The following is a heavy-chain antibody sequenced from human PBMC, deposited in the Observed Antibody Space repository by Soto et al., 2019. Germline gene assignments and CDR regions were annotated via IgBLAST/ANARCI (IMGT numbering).Heavy chain of an antibody. V-gene: IGHV3-11*01. Sequence: LGLSCEASGFTFRDYYMSWIRQAPGKGLEWISYISSGGSSKFYTESVKGRFTISRDIAKNSLYLQMDGLRVEDTGVYFCARRGPLNNIEVVPDYFGLDVWGQGTTVTVSS. CDR1: GFTFRDYY. D-gene: IGHD2-15*01. J-gene: IGHJ6*02. CDR2: ISSGGSSK. CDR3: ARRGPLNNIEVVPDYFGLDV.